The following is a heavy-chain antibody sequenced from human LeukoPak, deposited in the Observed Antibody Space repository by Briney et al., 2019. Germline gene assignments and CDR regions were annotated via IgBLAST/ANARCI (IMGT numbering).Heavy chain of an antibody. V-gene: IGHV3-21*01. J-gene: IGHJ3*02. CDR2: ISSSSSYI. Sequence: GGSLRLSCEVSGFTLSSYTMNWVRQAPGKGLEWVSSISSSSSYIYYADSVKGRFTISGDNARNSLYLQMNSLRVEDTAVYYCARDGGEYCSGGRCTAFDIWGQGTMVTVSS. D-gene: IGHD2-15*01. CDR3: ARDGGEYCSGGRCTAFDI. CDR1: GFTLSSYT.